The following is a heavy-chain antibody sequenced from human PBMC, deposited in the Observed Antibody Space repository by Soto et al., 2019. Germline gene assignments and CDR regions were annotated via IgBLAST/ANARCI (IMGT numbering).Heavy chain of an antibody. CDR3: TIPRGPMIRP. J-gene: IGHJ5*02. Sequence: PGGSLRLSCAVSGLTFSDAWMNWVRQAPGKGLEWVGRIKSKADGGTAEFAAPVEGRFTISRDDSTDTVFLQINRMKTEDTAVYYCTIPRGPMIRPWGQGTLVTVSS. D-gene: IGHD3-22*01. V-gene: IGHV3-15*07. CDR2: IKSKADGGTA. CDR1: GLTFSDAW.